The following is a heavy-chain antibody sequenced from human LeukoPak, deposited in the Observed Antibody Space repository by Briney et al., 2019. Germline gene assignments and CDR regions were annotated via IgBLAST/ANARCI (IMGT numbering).Heavy chain of an antibody. CDR2: ISGSSIYI. V-gene: IGHV3-21*01. CDR1: GFTFSTYS. D-gene: IGHD3-22*01. Sequence: GGSLKLSCAASGFTFSTYSMNWVRQAPGKGLEWVSSISGSSIYIYYADSVKGRFTISRDNAKNSLYLQMNSLRAEDTAVYYCARDPPYYDSSGYYYDYWGQGTLVTVSS. J-gene: IGHJ4*02. CDR3: ARDPPYYDSSGYYYDY.